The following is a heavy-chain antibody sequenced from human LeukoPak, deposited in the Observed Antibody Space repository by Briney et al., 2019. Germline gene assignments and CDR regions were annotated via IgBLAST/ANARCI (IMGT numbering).Heavy chain of an antibody. CDR2: IYTSGST. J-gene: IGHJ4*02. V-gene: IGHV4-4*07. Sequence: PSETLSLTCTVSGGSLSSYYWSWIRQPAGKGLEWIGRIYTSGSTYYNPSLKSRVTMSVDTSKNQFSLKLSSVTAADTALYYCARSPDDYFDYWGQGTLVTVSS. CDR1: GGSLSSYY. CDR3: ARSPDDYFDY.